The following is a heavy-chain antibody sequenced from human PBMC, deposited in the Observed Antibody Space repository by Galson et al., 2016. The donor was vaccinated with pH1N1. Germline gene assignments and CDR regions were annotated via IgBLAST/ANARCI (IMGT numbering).Heavy chain of an antibody. Sequence: SVKASCKASGGTFSSFGISWVRQAPGQRLEWMGGIIGMFAKTNYAQKFQGRVTITADELTSTAYMDLSSLTSEDTAVYYCARPPGYMVTALDNWGHGTLVTVSS. CDR1: GGTFSSFG. CDR2: IIGMFAKT. D-gene: IGHD2-21*02. V-gene: IGHV1-69*13. CDR3: ARPPGYMVTALDN. J-gene: IGHJ4*01.